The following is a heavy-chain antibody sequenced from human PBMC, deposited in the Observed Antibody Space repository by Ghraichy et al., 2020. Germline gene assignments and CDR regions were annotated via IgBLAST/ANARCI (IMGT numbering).Heavy chain of an antibody. V-gene: IGHV3-74*01. CDR2: IKGDGSAI. CDR1: GFTFSSYW. CDR3: ARDWPPSY. Sequence: LSLTCAASGFTFSSYWMHWVRQAPGKGLVWVSRIKGDGSAITYADSMKGRFTISRDNAKNTLYLQMNSLTADDTAVYSCARDWPPSYWGQGTLVTVSS. J-gene: IGHJ4*02.